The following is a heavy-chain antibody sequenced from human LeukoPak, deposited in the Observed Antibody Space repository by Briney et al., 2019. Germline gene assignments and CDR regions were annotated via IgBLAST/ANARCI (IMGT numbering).Heavy chain of an antibody. J-gene: IGHJ4*02. CDR1: GFSFSSYS. CDR3: ARDVLTTVVRPALDY. Sequence: GGSLRLSCAASGFSFSSYSMNWVRQAPGKGLEWVSSISSSTYIYYADSVKGRFTISRDNAKNSLYLQMNSLRAEDTAVYYCARDVLTTVVRPALDYWGQGTLVTVSS. V-gene: IGHV3-21*01. CDR2: ISSSTYI. D-gene: IGHD4-23*01.